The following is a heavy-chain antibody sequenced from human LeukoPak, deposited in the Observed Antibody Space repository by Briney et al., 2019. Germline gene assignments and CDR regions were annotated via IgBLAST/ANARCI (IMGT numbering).Heavy chain of an antibody. CDR3: AREVVVIAGNWFDP. CDR1: GFTFSSYS. J-gene: IGHJ5*02. Sequence: PGGSLRLSCAASGFTFSSYSMNWVRQAPGKGLEWVSSISSSSSYIYYADSVKGRFTISRDNAKNSLYLQMNSLRAEDTAVYYCAREVVVIAGNWFDPWGQGTLVTVSS. CDR2: ISSSSSYI. D-gene: IGHD3-22*01. V-gene: IGHV3-21*01.